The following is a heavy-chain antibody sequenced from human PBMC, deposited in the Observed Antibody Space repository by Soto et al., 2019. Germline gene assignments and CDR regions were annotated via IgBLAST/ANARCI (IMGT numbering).Heavy chain of an antibody. D-gene: IGHD5-18*01. J-gene: IGHJ4*02. Sequence: QVQLQESGPGLVKPSQTLSLTCTVSGGSISSGGYYWSWIRQHPGKGLEWIGYIYYSGSTYYNPSLMSRVNISVDTAKNQFSLKLSSVTAADTAVYYCARSGYSYGPNPLLYWGQGTLVTVSS. V-gene: IGHV4-31*03. CDR3: ARSGYSYGPNPLLY. CDR1: GGSISSGGYY. CDR2: IYYSGST.